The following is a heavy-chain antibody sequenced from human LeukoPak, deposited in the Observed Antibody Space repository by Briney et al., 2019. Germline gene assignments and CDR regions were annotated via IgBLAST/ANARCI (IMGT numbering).Heavy chain of an antibody. CDR1: GFTFSSHG. D-gene: IGHD2-2*01. J-gene: IGHJ2*01. Sequence: GSLRLSCAASGFTFSSHGMQWVRQAPGKGLEWVTVIASDGSAQYYTDSVKGRFTTSRDNSKNMLYLQMDSLRTEDTAVYYCPREASVPTWYFDLWGRGPRVPVPS. CDR3: PREASVPTWYFDL. CDR2: IASDGSAQ. V-gene: IGHV3-30*03.